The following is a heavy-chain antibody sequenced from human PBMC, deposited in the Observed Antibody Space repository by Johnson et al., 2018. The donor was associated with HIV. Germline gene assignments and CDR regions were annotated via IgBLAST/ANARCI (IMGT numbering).Heavy chain of an antibody. CDR3: ATTDIVGAFDI. CDR1: AFTFTNAW. V-gene: IGHV3-15*01. D-gene: IGHD2-15*01. CDR2: IKSETAGGTT. Sequence: VQLVESGGGLVKPGGSLRLSCAASAFTFTNAWMSWVRQAPGKGLEWLGRIKSETAGGTTDYAAPVKDRFTISRDDSKNTLYMQMNSLKVADAAVYYCATTDIVGAFDIWGQGTMVTVSS. J-gene: IGHJ3*02.